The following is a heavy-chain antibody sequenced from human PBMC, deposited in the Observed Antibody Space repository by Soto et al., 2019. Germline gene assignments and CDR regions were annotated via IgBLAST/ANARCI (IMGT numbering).Heavy chain of an antibody. CDR2: IYYTGST. CDR3: ARLAITMVRGVIGRSFDY. J-gene: IGHJ4*02. D-gene: IGHD3-10*01. V-gene: IGHV4-39*01. CDR1: GGSISSSGYY. Sequence: SETLSLTCTVSGGSISSSGYYWSWVRQHPGKGLEWIGHIYYTGSTYYNPSLKSRVTISVDKSKNQFSLKLSSVTAADTAVYYFARLAITMVRGVIGRSFDYWGQGTLVTVSS.